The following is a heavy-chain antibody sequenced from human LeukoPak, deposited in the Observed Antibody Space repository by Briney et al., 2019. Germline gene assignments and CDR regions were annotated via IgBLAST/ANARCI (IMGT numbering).Heavy chain of an antibody. J-gene: IGHJ4*01. D-gene: IGHD5-24*01. Sequence: SETLSLTCTVSGGSSSSYYWSWIRQPPGKGLEWIGYIHYSGSTNYNPSLKSRVTILIDKSKNQFSLRLSSVTAADTAVYYCARSGGDRVEMPTIIDYWGHGTLVIVSS. CDR2: IHYSGST. CDR1: GGSSSSYY. V-gene: IGHV4-59*01. CDR3: ARSGGDRVEMPTIIDY.